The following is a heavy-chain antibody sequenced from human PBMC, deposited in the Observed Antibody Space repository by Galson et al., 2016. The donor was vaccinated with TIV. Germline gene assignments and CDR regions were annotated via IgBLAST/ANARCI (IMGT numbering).Heavy chain of an antibody. CDR1: GFTFSSYA. CDR3: AKGFRVTARFTFDY. V-gene: IGHV3-23*01. Sequence: SLRLSCAASGFTFSSYAMGWVRQAPGKGLEWVSSIKSSGDTTYYADSVKGRFTISRDNSKNTLYLQMNSLTAEDAAVYYCAKGFRVTARFTFDYWGQGTLVSVSS. D-gene: IGHD4-11*01. CDR2: IKSSGDTT. J-gene: IGHJ4*02.